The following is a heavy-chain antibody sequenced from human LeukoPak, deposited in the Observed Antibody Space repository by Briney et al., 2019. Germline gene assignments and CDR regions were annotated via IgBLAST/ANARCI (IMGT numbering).Heavy chain of an antibody. V-gene: IGHV4-59*08. CDR2: ISYSGST. D-gene: IGHD3-10*01. CDR3: ARLSSGSYTVDY. J-gene: IGHJ4*02. Sequence: PSETLSLTCTVSGDSISSFYWSWIRQPPGKGLEWIGYISYSGSTNYNPSLKSRVTISVDTSKSQFSLKLSSVTAADTAVYYCARLSSGSYTVDYWGQGTLVTVSS. CDR1: GDSISSFY.